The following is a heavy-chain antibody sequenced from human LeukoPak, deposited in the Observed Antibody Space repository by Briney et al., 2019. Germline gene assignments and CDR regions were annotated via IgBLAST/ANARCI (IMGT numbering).Heavy chain of an antibody. V-gene: IGHV1-3*01. CDR2: INAGNGNT. D-gene: IGHD6-13*01. Sequence: ASVKVSCKVSGYTFTSYAMHWVRQAPGQRLEWMGWINAGNGNTKYSQKFQGRVTITRDTSASTAYMELSSLRSEDTAVYYCARLHWISWPLLRAGAFDIWGQGTMVTVSS. J-gene: IGHJ3*02. CDR3: ARLHWISWPLLRAGAFDI. CDR1: GYTFTSYA.